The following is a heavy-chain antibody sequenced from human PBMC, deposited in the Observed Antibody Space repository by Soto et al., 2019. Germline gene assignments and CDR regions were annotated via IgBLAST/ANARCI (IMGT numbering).Heavy chain of an antibody. Sequence: QVQLVQSGAEVKKPGASVKVSCKASGYTFASYGISWVRQAPGQGLEWMGWISAYNGNTNYAQKLQGRVTMTTDTCTRTAYTEVRSLRSDDTAVYYCAREGTCSSTSCPTCFSFGMDVWGQGTTVTVSS. V-gene: IGHV1-18*01. CDR1: GYTFASYG. CDR3: AREGTCSSTSCPTCFSFGMDV. D-gene: IGHD2-2*01. CDR2: ISAYNGNT. J-gene: IGHJ6*02.